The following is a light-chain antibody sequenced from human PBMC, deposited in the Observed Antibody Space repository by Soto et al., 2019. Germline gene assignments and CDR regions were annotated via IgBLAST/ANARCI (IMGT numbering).Light chain of an antibody. CDR1: QSVNSN. J-gene: IGKJ4*01. CDR3: QQYNFWPPLT. Sequence: EIVMTQSPATLSVSPGERATLSCRASQSVNSNLAWYRQKPGQAPRLLISDASTRATGVPARFSGSGSGTEFTLTISSLQSEDSGGYYCQQYNFWPPLTFGGGTKVEIK. CDR2: DAS. V-gene: IGKV3-15*01.